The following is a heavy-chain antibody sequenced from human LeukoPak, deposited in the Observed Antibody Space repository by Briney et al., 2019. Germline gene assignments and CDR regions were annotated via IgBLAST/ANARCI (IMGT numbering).Heavy chain of an antibody. CDR2: ISGSGGST. V-gene: IGHV3-23*01. J-gene: IGHJ5*02. Sequence: PGGSLRLSCAASGFTFSSYAMSWVRQAPGKGLEWVSAISGSGGSTYYADSVKGRFTISRDNSRNTLYLQMNSLRAEDTAVYYCAKDGGQRPGNWFDPWGQGTLVTVSS. CDR3: AKDGGQRPGNWFDP. CDR1: GFTFSSYA. D-gene: IGHD1-1*01.